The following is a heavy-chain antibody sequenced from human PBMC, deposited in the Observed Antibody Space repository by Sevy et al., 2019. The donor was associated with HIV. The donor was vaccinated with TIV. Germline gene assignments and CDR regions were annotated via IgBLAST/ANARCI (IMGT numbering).Heavy chain of an antibody. Sequence: SETLSLTCTVSGGSISSSSYYWGWIRQPPGKGLEWIGSIYYSGSTYYNPSLKSRVTISVDTSKNQFSLKLGSVTAADTAVYYCAGPVVDTAMANFDYWGQGTLVTVSS. CDR3: AGPVVDTAMANFDY. V-gene: IGHV4-39*01. CDR1: GGSISSSSYY. D-gene: IGHD5-18*01. J-gene: IGHJ4*02. CDR2: IYYSGST.